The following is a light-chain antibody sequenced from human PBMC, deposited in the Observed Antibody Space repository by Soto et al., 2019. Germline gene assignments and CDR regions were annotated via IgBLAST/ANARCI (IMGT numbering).Light chain of an antibody. CDR2: AAS. Sequence: EIVMTQSPATLSVSPGERATLSCRASQSISSNLVWYQQKYGQAPRLLIYAASTRATGIPARFSGSGSGTEFTLTISSLQSEDFAVYYCQQRSTWPPITFGQGTRLEMK. V-gene: IGKV3-15*01. CDR3: QQRSTWPPIT. J-gene: IGKJ5*01. CDR1: QSISSN.